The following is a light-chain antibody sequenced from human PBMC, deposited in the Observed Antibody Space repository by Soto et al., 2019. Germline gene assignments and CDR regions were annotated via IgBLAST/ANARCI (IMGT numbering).Light chain of an antibody. J-gene: IGLJ1*01. CDR1: SSDIGGYNY. CDR3: SSYAGSNKRYV. Sequence: QSVLTQPPSASGSPGQSVTISCTGTSSDIGGYNYVSWYQHHPGKAPKLVIYEVTKRPSGVPDRFSGSKSGNTASLTVSGLQAEDEADYYCSSYAGSNKRYVFGTGTQLTVL. V-gene: IGLV2-8*01. CDR2: EVT.